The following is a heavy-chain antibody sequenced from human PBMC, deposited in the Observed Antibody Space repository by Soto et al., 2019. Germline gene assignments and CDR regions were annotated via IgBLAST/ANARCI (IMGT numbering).Heavy chain of an antibody. V-gene: IGHV3-48*01. J-gene: IGHJ6*03. D-gene: IGHD7-27*01. Sequence: PGGCLRLSCATSGFILSDCAMNWVRQAPGKGLEWVSYISSSSSVIDYADSVKGRFTVSRDNARNSLYLQMNSLRAEDTAVYYCARDLSWGSNWYYYMDVWGKGTTVT. CDR1: GFILSDCA. CDR2: ISSSSSVI. CDR3: ARDLSWGSNWYYYMDV.